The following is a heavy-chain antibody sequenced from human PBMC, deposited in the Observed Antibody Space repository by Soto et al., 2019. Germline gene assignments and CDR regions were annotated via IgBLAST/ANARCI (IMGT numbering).Heavy chain of an antibody. D-gene: IGHD3-22*01. Sequence: GGSLRLSCAASGFTFSSYAMHWVRQAPGKGLEWVAVISYDGSNKYYADSVKGRFTISRDNSKNTLYLQMNSLRAEDTAVYYCTRETYYYDSSGYSGDFQHWGQGTQVTVSS. V-gene: IGHV3-30-3*01. CDR2: ISYDGSNK. CDR3: TRETYYYDSSGYSGDFQH. CDR1: GFTFSSYA. J-gene: IGHJ1*01.